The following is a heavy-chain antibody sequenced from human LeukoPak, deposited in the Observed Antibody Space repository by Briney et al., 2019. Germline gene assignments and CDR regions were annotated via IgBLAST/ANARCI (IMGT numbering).Heavy chain of an antibody. CDR1: GFTFSSYA. CDR3: ARAKIRYFDWLLYSDAFDI. D-gene: IGHD3-9*01. J-gene: IGHJ3*02. Sequence: GGSLRLSCAASGFTFSSYAMSWVRQAPGKGLEWVSAISGSGGSTYYAGSVKGRFTISRDNSKNTLYLQMNSLRAEDTAVYYCARAKIRYFDWLLYSDAFDIWGQGTMVTVSS. V-gene: IGHV3-23*01. CDR2: ISGSGGST.